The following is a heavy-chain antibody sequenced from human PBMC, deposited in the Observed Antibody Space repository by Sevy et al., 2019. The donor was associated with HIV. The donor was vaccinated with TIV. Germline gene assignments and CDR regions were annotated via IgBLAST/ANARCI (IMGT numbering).Heavy chain of an antibody. CDR2: ISAYNGNT. V-gene: IGHV1-18*04. D-gene: IGHD2-2*02. CDR3: ARDHGPPSSSTSCYKPPMDV. J-gene: IGHJ6*03. CDR1: GYTFTSYG. Sequence: ASVKVSCKASGYTFTSYGISSVRQAPGQGLEWMGWISAYNGNTNYAQKLQGRVTMTTDTSTSTAYMELRSLRSDDTAVYYCARDHGPPSSSTSCYKPPMDVWGKGTTVTVSS.